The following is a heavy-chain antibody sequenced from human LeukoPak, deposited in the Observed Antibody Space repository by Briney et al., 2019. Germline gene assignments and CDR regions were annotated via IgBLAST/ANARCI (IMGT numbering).Heavy chain of an antibody. J-gene: IGHJ4*02. D-gene: IGHD1-1*01. CDR1: GYTLTELS. Sequence: ALVKVSCKVSGYTLTELSMHWVRQAPGKGLEWMGGFDPEDGETIYAQKFQGRVTMTEDTSTDTAYMELSSLRSEDTAVYYCATDRGTTGTTTWFDYWGQGTLVTVSS. CDR3: ATDRGTTGTTTWFDY. V-gene: IGHV1-24*01. CDR2: FDPEDGET.